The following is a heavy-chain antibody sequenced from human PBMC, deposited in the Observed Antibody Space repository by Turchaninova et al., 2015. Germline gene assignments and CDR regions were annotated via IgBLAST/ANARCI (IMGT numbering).Heavy chain of an antibody. CDR3: ARVNSGAAAGTLDY. J-gene: IGHJ4*02. CDR2: NNHSGSN. D-gene: IGHD6-13*01. Sequence: QAQLQQWGAGLLTPSSTLSLTCAVYGGSISGYHWSWSRQPPGKGLEWIGENNHSGSNNYNPSLQSRVTISVDTSKNQFSLKLSSVTAADTAVYYCARVNSGAAAGTLDYWGQGTLVTVSS. V-gene: IGHV4-34*01. CDR1: GGSISGYH.